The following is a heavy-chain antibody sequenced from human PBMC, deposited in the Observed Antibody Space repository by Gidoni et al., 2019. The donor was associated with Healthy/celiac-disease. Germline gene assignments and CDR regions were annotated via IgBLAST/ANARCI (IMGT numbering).Heavy chain of an antibody. CDR1: GFTFISYG. V-gene: IGHV3-33*01. J-gene: IGHJ4*02. D-gene: IGHD6-19*01. CDR2: IWYDGSKK. Sequence: QVQLVESGGGVVQPGRSLRLSGAASGFTFISYGLHWVRQAPGKGLECVELIWYDGSKKYYADSVKGRFTISRDNSKNTLYLQMNSLRAEDTAVYYCAREEGGYSSGPFDYWGQGTLVTVSS. CDR3: AREEGGYSSGPFDY.